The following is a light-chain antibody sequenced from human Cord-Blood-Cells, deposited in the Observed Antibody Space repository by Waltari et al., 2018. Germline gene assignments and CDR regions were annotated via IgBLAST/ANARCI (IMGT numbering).Light chain of an antibody. Sequence: QSVLTQPPSASGTPGQRVTISCSGSSSNIGSNYVYCYQQLPGTAPKRLIYRNNQRPSGVPDRFSGSKSGTSASLAISGLRSEDEADYYCAAWDDSLSGWVFGGGTKLTVL. CDR1: SSNIGSNY. CDR3: AAWDDSLSGWV. V-gene: IGLV1-47*01. CDR2: RNN. J-gene: IGLJ3*02.